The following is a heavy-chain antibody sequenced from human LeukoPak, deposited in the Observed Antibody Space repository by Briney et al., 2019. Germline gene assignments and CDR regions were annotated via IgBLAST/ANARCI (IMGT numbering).Heavy chain of an antibody. CDR2: MYYSGST. D-gene: IGHD6-13*01. CDR1: GGSIRSYY. V-gene: IGHV4-59*01. Sequence: PSETLSLTCNVSGGSIRSYYWIWFRQPAGKGLAWIGYMYYSGSTNYNRSLKSRVTISIDTSKKQFPLKLRTVTAADPAVYYCARLVDTATGYYNSYGMDVWGQGTKVTVSS. CDR3: ARLVDTATGYYNSYGMDV. J-gene: IGHJ6*02.